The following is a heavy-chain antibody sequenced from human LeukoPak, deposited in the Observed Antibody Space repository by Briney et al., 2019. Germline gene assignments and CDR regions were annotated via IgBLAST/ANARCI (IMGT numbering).Heavy chain of an antibody. J-gene: IGHJ4*02. CDR2: ISSGGVST. CDR1: GFTFSNAW. V-gene: IGHV3-23*01. D-gene: IGHD4-17*01. CDR3: AKNGDLYYFDY. Sequence: GGSLRLSCAASGFTFSNAWMNWVRQAPGKGLEWVSAISSGGVSTYFADSVKGRFTISRDNSKNTLSLQMNGLRAEDTAVYYCAKNGDLYYFDYWGQGTLVTVSS.